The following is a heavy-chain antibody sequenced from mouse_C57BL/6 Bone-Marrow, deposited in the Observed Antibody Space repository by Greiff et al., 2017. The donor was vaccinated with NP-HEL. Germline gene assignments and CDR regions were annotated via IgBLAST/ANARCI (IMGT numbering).Heavy chain of an antibody. CDR3: AREDDGYSHWYFDV. CDR1: GFTFSSYA. V-gene: IGHV5-4*01. Sequence: EVKVVESGGGLVKPGGSLKLSCAASGFTFSSYAMSWVRQTPEKRLEWVATISAGGSYTYYPDNVKGRFTISRDNANNNLYLQMSHLKSEDTAMYYCAREDDGYSHWYFDVWGTGTTVTVSS. D-gene: IGHD2-3*01. CDR2: ISAGGSYT. J-gene: IGHJ1*03.